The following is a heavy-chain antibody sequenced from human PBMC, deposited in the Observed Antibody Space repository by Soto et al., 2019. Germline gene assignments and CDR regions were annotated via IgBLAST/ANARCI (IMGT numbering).Heavy chain of an antibody. CDR1: GFTFSSYS. CDR3: ARDLAYCGGACYPNDY. CDR2: ISSSSSYI. J-gene: IGHJ4*02. V-gene: IGHV3-21*01. D-gene: IGHD2-21*02. Sequence: EVQLVESGGGLVKPGGSLRLSCAASGFTFSSYSMNWVRQAPGKGLEWVSSISSSSSYIYYADSVKGRFTISRDNAKNSQYLQMNRLRAEGTAVYYCARDLAYCGGACYPNDYWGQGTLVTVSS.